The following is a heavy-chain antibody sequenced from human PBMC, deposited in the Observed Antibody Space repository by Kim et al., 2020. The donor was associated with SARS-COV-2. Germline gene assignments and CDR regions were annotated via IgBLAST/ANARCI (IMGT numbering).Heavy chain of an antibody. D-gene: IGHD1-7*01. CDR1: GGSVSSGGYY. CDR2: IHYSGST. V-gene: IGHV4-61*08. Sequence: SETLSLTCTVSGGSVSSGGYYWSWIRQPPGKGLEWIGYIHYSGSTNYNPSLKSRITISLDKAKNQFSLKLSSVTAADTAVYYCARLIGTKNYWGQGTLVT. CDR3: ARLIGTKNY. J-gene: IGHJ4*02.